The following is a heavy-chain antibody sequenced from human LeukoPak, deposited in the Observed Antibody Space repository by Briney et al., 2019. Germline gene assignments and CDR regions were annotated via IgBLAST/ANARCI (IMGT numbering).Heavy chain of an antibody. CDR3: ARGGITIFGVALSSRDYYYGMDV. J-gene: IGHJ6*02. Sequence: ASVKASCKASGYTFTSYGISWVRQAPGQGLEWMGWISAYNGNTNYAQKLQGRVTMTTDTSTSTAYMELRSLRSDDTAVYYCARGGITIFGVALSSRDYYYGMDVWGQGTLVTVSS. D-gene: IGHD3-3*01. V-gene: IGHV1-18*01. CDR1: GYTFTSYG. CDR2: ISAYNGNT.